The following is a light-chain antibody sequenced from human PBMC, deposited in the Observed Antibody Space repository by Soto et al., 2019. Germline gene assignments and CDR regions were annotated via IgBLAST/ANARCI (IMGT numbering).Light chain of an antibody. CDR3: SSFAGTNSFV. CDR2: EVT. CDR1: SSDVGGYNY. Sequence: QSVLTQPASVSGSPGQSITISCTGTSSDVGGYNYVSWYQQHPGKAPKLMIYEVTRRPSGVPDRIFGSKSYTTASLTVSGLQAEDEADYYCSSFAGTNSFVFGTGTKLTVL. V-gene: IGLV2-8*01. J-gene: IGLJ1*01.